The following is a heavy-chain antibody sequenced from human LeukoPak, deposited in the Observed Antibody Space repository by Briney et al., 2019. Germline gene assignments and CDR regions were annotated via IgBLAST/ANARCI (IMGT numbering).Heavy chain of an antibody. CDR1: GGSISSYY. CDR3: ARDVGPMVRGWEGRPRKYNWFDP. D-gene: IGHD3-10*01. V-gene: IGHV4-59*01. Sequence: PSETLSLTCTVSGGSISSYYWSWIRQPPGKGLEWIGYIYYSGSTNYNPSLKSRVTISVDTSKNQFSLKLSSVTAADTAVYYCARDVGPMVRGWEGRPRKYNWFDPWGQGTLVTVSS. CDR2: IYYSGST. J-gene: IGHJ5*02.